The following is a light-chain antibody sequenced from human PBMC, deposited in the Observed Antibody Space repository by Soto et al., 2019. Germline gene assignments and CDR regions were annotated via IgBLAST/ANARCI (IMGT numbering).Light chain of an antibody. V-gene: IGKV3-20*01. Sequence: EIVLTQSPGTLSLSPLERATLSFMTSQSVSSNNLAWYQQKPGQAPRLLIYGASRRATGIPDRFSGSGSGTDFTLTIDRLEPEDFAVYSCQQYATSPTSFGPGTKVDIK. CDR3: QQYATSPTS. CDR1: QSVSSNN. CDR2: GAS. J-gene: IGKJ3*01.